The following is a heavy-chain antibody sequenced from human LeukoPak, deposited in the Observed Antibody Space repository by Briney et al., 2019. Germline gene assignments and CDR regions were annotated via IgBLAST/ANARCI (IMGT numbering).Heavy chain of an antibody. D-gene: IGHD3-9*01. CDR3: AKAQSGSYYDILTGKPLSYMDV. J-gene: IGHJ6*03. CDR1: GLTFSSYG. V-gene: IGHV3-30*02. Sequence: GGSLRLSCAASGLTFSSYGMHWVRQAPGKGLEWVAFIRYDGSNKYYADSVKGRFTISRDNSKNTLYLQMNSLRAEDTAVYYCAKAQSGSYYDILTGKPLSYMDVWGKGTTVTISS. CDR2: IRYDGSNK.